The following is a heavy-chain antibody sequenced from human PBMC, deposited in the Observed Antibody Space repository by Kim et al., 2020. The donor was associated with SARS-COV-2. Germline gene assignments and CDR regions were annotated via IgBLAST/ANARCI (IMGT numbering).Heavy chain of an antibody. D-gene: IGHD2-2*01. J-gene: IGHJ3*02. CDR3: ARAGCSSTSCYFSAFDI. CDR2: IYYSGST. CDR1: GGSISSGGYY. V-gene: IGHV4-31*03. Sequence: SETLSLTCTVSGGSISSGGYYWSWIRQHPGKGLEWIGYIYYSGSTYYNPSLKSRVTISVDTSKNQFFLKLSSVTAADTAVYYCARAGCSSTSCYFSAFDIWGQGTMVTVSS.